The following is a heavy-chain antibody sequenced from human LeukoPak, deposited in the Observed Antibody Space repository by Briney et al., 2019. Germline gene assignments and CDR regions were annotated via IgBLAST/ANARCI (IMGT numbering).Heavy chain of an antibody. J-gene: IGHJ4*02. D-gene: IGHD2-15*01. CDR1: GGSISSYY. CDR3: ASSHLSVALFDY. CDR2: IYYSGST. Sequence: SETLSLTCTVSGGSISSYYWSWIWQPPGKGLEWIGYIYYSGSTNYNPSLKSRVTISVDTSKNQFSLKLSSVTAADTAVYYCASSHLSVALFDYWGQGTLVTVSS. V-gene: IGHV4-59*01.